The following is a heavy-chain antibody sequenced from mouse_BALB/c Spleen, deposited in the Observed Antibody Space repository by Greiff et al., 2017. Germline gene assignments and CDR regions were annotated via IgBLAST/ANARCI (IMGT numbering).Heavy chain of an antibody. J-gene: IGHJ1*01. V-gene: IGHV2-2*02. CDR3: ARNLKYRWYFDV. Sequence: QVQLKESGPGLVQPSQSLSITCTVSGFSLTSYGVHWVRQSPGKGLEWLGVIWSGGSTDYNAAFISRLSISKDNSKSQVFFKMNSLQANDTAIYYCARNLKYRWYFDVWGAGTTVTVSS. CDR1: GFSLTSYG. CDR2: IWSGGST. D-gene: IGHD1-3*01.